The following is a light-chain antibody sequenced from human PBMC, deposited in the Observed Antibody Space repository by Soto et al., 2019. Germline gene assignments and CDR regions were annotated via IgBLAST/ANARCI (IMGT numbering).Light chain of an antibody. CDR3: QQYYSYPLT. V-gene: IGKV1-8*01. CDR2: AAS. Sequence: AIRMTQSPSSFSASTGDRVTITCRASQGISSYLAWYQQKPGKDPKLLIYAASTLQSGVPSRFSGSGSGTDFTLTISCLQSEDCATYYGQQYYSYPLTFGGGTKVEI. CDR1: QGISSY. J-gene: IGKJ4*01.